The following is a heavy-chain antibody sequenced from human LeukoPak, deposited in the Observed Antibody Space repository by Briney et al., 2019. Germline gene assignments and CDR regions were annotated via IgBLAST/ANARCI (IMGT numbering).Heavy chain of an antibody. Sequence: PGGSLRLSCAAPGFTFDDYGMSWVRQAPGKGLEWVSGINWNGGSTVYADSVKGRFTISRDNAKNSLYLQMNSLRAEDTFFYYKAKTAYDILTGSQGWFDPWGQGTLVTVSS. J-gene: IGHJ5*02. CDR2: INWNGGST. CDR1: GFTFDDYG. V-gene: IGHV3-20*04. CDR3: AKTAYDILTGSQGWFDP. D-gene: IGHD3-9*01.